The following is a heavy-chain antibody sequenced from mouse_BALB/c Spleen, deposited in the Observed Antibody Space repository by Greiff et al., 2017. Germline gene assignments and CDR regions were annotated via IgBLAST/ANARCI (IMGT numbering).Heavy chain of an antibody. CDR1: GYTFSSYW. J-gene: IGHJ1*01. V-gene: IGHV1-9*01. CDR2: ILPGSGST. D-gene: IGHD1-1*01. CDR3: ARPTVVDSNWYFDV. Sequence: VQRVESGAELMKPGASVKISCKATGYTFSSYWIEWVKQRPGHGLEWIGEILPGSGSTNYNEKFKGKATFTADTSSNTAYMQLSSLTSEDSAVYYCARPTVVDSNWYFDVWGAGTTVTVSS.